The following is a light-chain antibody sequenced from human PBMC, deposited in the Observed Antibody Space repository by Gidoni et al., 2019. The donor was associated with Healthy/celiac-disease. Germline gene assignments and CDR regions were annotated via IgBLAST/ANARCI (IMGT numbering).Light chain of an antibody. CDR1: TGAVTSGHY. CDR3: LLSYSGARWV. Sequence: QAVVTQNPSLTVSPGGTVPLTCGSSTGAVTSGHYPYWFQQKPGQAPRTLIYDTSNQHSWTPARFSGSLLGGKAALTLSGAQPEDEAEYYCLLSYSGARWVFGGGTKLTVL. J-gene: IGLJ3*02. V-gene: IGLV7-46*01. CDR2: DTS.